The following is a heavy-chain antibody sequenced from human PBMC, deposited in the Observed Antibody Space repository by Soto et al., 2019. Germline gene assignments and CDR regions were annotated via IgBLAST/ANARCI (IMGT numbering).Heavy chain of an antibody. CDR2: IYYSGST. Sequence: PSETLSLTYTVSGGSISSYYWSWIRQPPGKGLEWIGYIYYSGSTNYNPSLKSRVTISVDTSKNQFSLKLSSVTAADTAVYYCARDDSSSWYGHFDYWGQGTLVTVSS. V-gene: IGHV4-59*01. J-gene: IGHJ4*02. CDR3: ARDDSSSWYGHFDY. D-gene: IGHD6-13*01. CDR1: GGSISSYY.